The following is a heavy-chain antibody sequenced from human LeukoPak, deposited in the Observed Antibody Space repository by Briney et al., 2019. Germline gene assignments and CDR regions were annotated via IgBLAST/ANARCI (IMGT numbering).Heavy chain of an antibody. D-gene: IGHD3-22*01. J-gene: IGHJ1*01. Sequence: PSETLSLTCSVSGDSVSRSDSYWDWIRQPPGKGLEWIGTIYYSGRTYYSPSLKGRFTMSVDPSNNQFSLSLRSVTAADTAIYYCARRRYYDGSGYLEWGQGTLLSVSS. CDR3: ARRRYYDGSGYLE. V-gene: IGHV4-39*01. CDR1: GDSVSRSDSY. CDR2: IYYSGRT.